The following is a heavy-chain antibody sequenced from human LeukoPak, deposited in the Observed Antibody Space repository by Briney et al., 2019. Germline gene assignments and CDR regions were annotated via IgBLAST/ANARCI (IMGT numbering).Heavy chain of an antibody. CDR1: GGTFSSYA. Sequence: SVKVSCKASGGTFSSYAISWVRQAPGQGLEWMGRIIPIFGTANYAQKFQGRVTITTDESTSTAYMELSSLRSEDTAVYYCARGRRETGDPWFDYWGQGTLVTVSS. J-gene: IGHJ4*02. CDR2: IIPIFGTA. D-gene: IGHD7-27*01. V-gene: IGHV1-69*05. CDR3: ARGRRETGDPWFDY.